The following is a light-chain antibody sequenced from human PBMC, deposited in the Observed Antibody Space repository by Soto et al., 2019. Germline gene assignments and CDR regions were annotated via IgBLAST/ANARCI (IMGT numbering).Light chain of an antibody. Sequence: DIQMTRSPSTLSGSVGDGVTITCRASQTISSWLAWYQQKPGKAPKLLIYDASSLESGVPSRFSGSGSGTEFTLTITSLHPEDFASYYCQQYNSYSTFGQGTKVDIK. J-gene: IGKJ1*01. CDR2: DAS. CDR1: QTISSW. V-gene: IGKV1-5*01. CDR3: QQYNSYST.